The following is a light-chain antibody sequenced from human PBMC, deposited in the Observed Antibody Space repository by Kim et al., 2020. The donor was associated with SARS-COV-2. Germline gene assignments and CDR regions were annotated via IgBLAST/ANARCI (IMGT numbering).Light chain of an antibody. CDR2: QDN. V-gene: IGLV3-1*01. CDR3: QAWDSSTHNYV. Sequence: SYELTQPPSVSVSPGQTASITCSGYKLGDKYVSWYQQKPGQSPLVVIYQDNQRPSGIPERFSGSNSGNTATLTISGTQAMDEAVYYCQAWDSSTHNYVFG. J-gene: IGLJ1*01. CDR1: KLGDKY.